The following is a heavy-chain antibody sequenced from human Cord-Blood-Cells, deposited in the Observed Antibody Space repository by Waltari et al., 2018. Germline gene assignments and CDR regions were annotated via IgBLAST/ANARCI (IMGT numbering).Heavy chain of an antibody. CDR1: GYTFTGYY. V-gene: IGHV1-2*04. CDR3: ARMEGYCSSTSCYFDAFDI. J-gene: IGHJ3*02. CDR2: INPNSGGT. D-gene: IGHD2-2*01. Sequence: QVQLVQSGAEVKKPGASVKVSCKASGYTFTGYYMHWVRQAPGQGLEWMGWINPNSGGTNYAKKFQGWVTMTRDTSISTAYMELSRLRSDDTAVYYCARMEGYCSSTSCYFDAFDIWGQGTMVTVSS.